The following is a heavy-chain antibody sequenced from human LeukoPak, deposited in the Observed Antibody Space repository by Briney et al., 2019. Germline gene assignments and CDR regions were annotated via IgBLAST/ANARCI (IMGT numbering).Heavy chain of an antibody. CDR1: GFTFSDYY. CDR2: ISSSGSTI. J-gene: IGHJ4*02. D-gene: IGHD4-17*01. CDR3: ARVDTVTSPREY. Sequence: GGSLRLSCAASGFTFSDYYMSWIRQAPGKGLEWVSYISSSGSTIYYADSVKGRFTITRDNAKNSLYLQMNSLRAEDTAVYYCARVDTVTSPREYWGQGTLVTVSS. V-gene: IGHV3-11*01.